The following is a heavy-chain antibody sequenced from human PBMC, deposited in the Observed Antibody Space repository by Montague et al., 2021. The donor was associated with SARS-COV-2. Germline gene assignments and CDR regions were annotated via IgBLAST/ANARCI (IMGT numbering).Heavy chain of an antibody. J-gene: IGHJ6*02. Sequence: SETLSLTCTVSGGSISSYYWSWIRQPPGKGLEWIGYIYYSGSTNYNPSLMSRVTISVDTSKNQFSLKLSSVTAADTAVYYCARHAASTIFGVVIIPTGMDRWGPGTTVTVSS. CDR1: GGSISSYY. D-gene: IGHD3-3*01. CDR2: IYYSGST. CDR3: ARHAASTIFGVVIIPTGMDR. V-gene: IGHV4-59*08.